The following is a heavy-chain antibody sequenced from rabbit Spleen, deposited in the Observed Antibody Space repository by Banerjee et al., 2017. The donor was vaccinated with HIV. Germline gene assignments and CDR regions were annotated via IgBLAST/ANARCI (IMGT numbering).Heavy chain of an antibody. CDR1: GIDLSSYG. J-gene: IGHJ6*01. CDR2: IHPAFGVR. Sequence: ELVESGGGLVQPGESLKLSCKASGIDLSSYGITWVRQAPGKGPEWIAYIHPAFGVRNSANSVKGRFTIHSDNAQNTVFLEMTSLTASDPATYFCARDLFSSGCGALSYGMDIGGQGTLVTVS. V-gene: IGHV1S47*01. CDR3: ARDLFSSGCGALSYGMDI. D-gene: IGHD4-1*01.